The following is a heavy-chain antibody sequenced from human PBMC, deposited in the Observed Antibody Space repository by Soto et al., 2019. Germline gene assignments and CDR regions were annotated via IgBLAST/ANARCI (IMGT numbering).Heavy chain of an antibody. J-gene: IGHJ4*02. Sequence: GSLRLSCAASGFTFSSYWMTWVRQAPGKGLEWVANIKQDGSQQYYVDSVKGGFTISRDNAKNSLYLQMNSLRAEDTAVYYCARGSYDSTGYRYYFNYWGQGTLVTVSS. CDR2: IKQDGSQQ. CDR1: GFTFSSYW. D-gene: IGHD3-22*01. CDR3: ARGSYDSTGYRYYFNY. V-gene: IGHV3-7*01.